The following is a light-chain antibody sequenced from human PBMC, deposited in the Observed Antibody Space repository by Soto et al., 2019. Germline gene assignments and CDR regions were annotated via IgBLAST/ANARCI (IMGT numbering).Light chain of an antibody. Sequence: EIVLTQSPGALSLSPGERATLSCRASQSVSNSHSAWYQQKPRQAPRLLIYGASNRATGVSDRFSGSGSGSDFTLTITRLEPEDSAVYYCQQYDRSPLFGGGTKVEI. J-gene: IGKJ4*01. CDR2: GAS. V-gene: IGKV3-20*01. CDR3: QQYDRSPL. CDR1: QSVSNSH.